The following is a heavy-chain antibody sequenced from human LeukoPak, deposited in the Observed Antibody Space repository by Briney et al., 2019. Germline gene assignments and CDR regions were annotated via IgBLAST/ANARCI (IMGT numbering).Heavy chain of an antibody. D-gene: IGHD3-9*01. Sequence: ASVKVSCKASGYTFTSYYMHWVRQAPGQGLEWMGIINPSGGSTSYAQKFQGRVTMTRDTSTSTVYMELSSLRSEDTAVYYCAREGNDILTGYYGGNWFDPWGQGTLVTVSS. J-gene: IGHJ5*02. V-gene: IGHV1-46*01. CDR2: INPSGGST. CDR1: GYTFTSYY. CDR3: AREGNDILTGYYGGNWFDP.